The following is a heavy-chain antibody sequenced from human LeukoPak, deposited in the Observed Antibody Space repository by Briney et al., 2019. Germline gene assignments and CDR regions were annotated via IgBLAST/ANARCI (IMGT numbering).Heavy chain of an antibody. V-gene: IGHV1-18*01. CDR1: GYTFTSYG. CDR3: AKHQQPTVTYDAFHI. Sequence: ASVKVSCKASGYTFTSYGISWVRQAPGQGLEWVGWISLANGNTNYAQKLQGRVTMTTDASTSTAYMELRSLISDDTAVYYCAKHQQPTVTYDAFHIWGQGTMVTVSS. J-gene: IGHJ3*02. CDR2: ISLANGNT. D-gene: IGHD4-17*01.